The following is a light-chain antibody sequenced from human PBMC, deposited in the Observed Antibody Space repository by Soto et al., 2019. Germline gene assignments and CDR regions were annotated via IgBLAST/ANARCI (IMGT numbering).Light chain of an antibody. CDR1: QSISSY. CDR2: AAS. Sequence: DIQMTQSPSSLSASVGDRVTITCRASQSISSYLNWYQQKPVKAPKLLIYAASSLQSGVPSRVSGSGSGTDFTRTISSLQPEDFATYYCQQSYSTPRTFGQGTKVEIK. V-gene: IGKV1-39*01. CDR3: QQSYSTPRT. J-gene: IGKJ1*01.